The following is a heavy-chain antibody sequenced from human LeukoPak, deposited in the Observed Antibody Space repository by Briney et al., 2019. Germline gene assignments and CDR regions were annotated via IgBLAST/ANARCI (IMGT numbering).Heavy chain of an antibody. D-gene: IGHD5-18*01. CDR3: AIVTNTASDY. CDR1: GFTFSSYA. V-gene: IGHV3-23*01. CDR2: NSGSGGST. J-gene: IGHJ4*01. Sequence: GGSLRLSCADSGFTFSSYAMRWVRQAPGKGLEWVSGNSGSGGSTYYADSGKGRFTISRDNSKNTLYLQMNSLRAEDTAVYYCAIVTNTASDYWGYGTLVTVSS.